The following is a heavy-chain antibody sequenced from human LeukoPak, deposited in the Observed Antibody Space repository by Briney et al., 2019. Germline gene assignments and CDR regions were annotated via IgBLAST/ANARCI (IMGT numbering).Heavy chain of an antibody. CDR3: AREATWGEWYFDH. V-gene: IGHV3-30*03. D-gene: IGHD3-3*01. CDR1: GITFSRHG. CDR2: IADDGGVK. J-gene: IGHJ4*02. Sequence: GGSLRLSCVASGITFSRHGMDWVRQAPGKGLEWVAVIADDGGVKQYADSVKGRFTVSRDNSKSTLYLQMNGLSVEDTAIYYCAREATWGEWYFDHWGQGTPVTASS.